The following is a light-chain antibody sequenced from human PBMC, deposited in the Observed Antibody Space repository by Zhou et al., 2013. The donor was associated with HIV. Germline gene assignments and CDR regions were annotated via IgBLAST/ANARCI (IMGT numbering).Light chain of an antibody. CDR1: QDINNY. Sequence: DIQMTQSPSSLSASVGDRVPITCRASQDINNYLAWYQQKPGKPPKLLMYGASTLHSGVPSRFSGSGSGTDFTLTISSLQPEDVATYYCQSYNSAPYTFGQGTKAGDQT. CDR3: QSYNSAPYT. CDR2: GAS. J-gene: IGKJ2*01. V-gene: IGKV1-27*01.